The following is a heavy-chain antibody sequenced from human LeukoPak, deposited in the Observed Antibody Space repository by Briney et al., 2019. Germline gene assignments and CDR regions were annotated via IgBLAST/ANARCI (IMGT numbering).Heavy chain of an antibody. Sequence: GESLKISCKGSGYSFTSYWIGWVRQMPGKGLEWMGIIYPGDSDTRYSPSFQGQVTISADKSISTAYLQWSSLKASDTAMYYCARQGGYCSSTSCYGYHAFDIWGQGTMVTVSS. D-gene: IGHD2-2*01. J-gene: IGHJ3*02. CDR2: IYPGDSDT. CDR3: ARQGGYCSSTSCYGYHAFDI. V-gene: IGHV5-51*01. CDR1: GYSFTSYW.